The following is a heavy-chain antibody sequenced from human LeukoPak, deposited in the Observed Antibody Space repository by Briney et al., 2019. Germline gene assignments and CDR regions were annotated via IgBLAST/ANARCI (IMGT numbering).Heavy chain of an antibody. D-gene: IGHD6-13*01. V-gene: IGHV3-23*01. Sequence: QSGGSLRLSCAASGFTVSSNYMSWVRQAPGKGLEWVSALSGSGSTTYYADSVKGRFTISRDNSKNTLFLQMNSLRVEDTAVYYCAKAGYSSSWPFDYWGQGTLVTVSS. CDR1: GFTVSSNY. CDR2: LSGSGSTT. J-gene: IGHJ4*02. CDR3: AKAGYSSSWPFDY.